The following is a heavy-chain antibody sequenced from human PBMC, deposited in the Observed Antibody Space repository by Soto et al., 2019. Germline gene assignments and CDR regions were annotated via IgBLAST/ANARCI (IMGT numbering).Heavy chain of an antibody. Sequence: GASVKVSCKVSGYTLTELSMHWVRQATGQGLEWMGWMNPNSGNTGYAQKFQGRVTMTRNTSISTAYMELSSLRSEDTAVYYCASVRFLEWSQHLPRGGYYYYGMDVWGQGTTVTVS. CDR3: ASVRFLEWSQHLPRGGYYYYGMDV. CDR1: GYTLTELS. CDR2: MNPNSGNT. V-gene: IGHV1-8*01. D-gene: IGHD3-3*01. J-gene: IGHJ6*02.